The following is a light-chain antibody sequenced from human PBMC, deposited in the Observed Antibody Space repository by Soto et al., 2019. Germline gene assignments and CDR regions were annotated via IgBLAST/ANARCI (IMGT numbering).Light chain of an antibody. J-gene: IGKJ1*01. V-gene: IGKV1-5*03. CDR2: KAS. CDR3: QQYNSYSQT. Sequence: DIQMTQSPSTLSASVGDRVTITCRASQSLSSWLAWYQQKPGKAPKLLIYKASSLESGVPSRFSGSGSGTEFILTISSLQPDDFATYYCQQYNSYSQTFGQGTKVEIK. CDR1: QSLSSW.